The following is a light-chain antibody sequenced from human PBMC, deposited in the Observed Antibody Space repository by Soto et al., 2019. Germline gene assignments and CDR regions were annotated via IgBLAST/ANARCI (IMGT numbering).Light chain of an antibody. CDR2: VAY. J-gene: IGKJ5*01. V-gene: IGKV3-11*01. CDR1: QSFRCL. Sequence: VLTQSPVTLSLSPGEIATLSCRASQSFRCLLAWYQQKPGQAPRLLIYVAYNRATGIPPRFSGSGSGTDFTLTISSLEPEDSAVYYCQQRHMWPITFGQGTRLEIK. CDR3: QQRHMWPIT.